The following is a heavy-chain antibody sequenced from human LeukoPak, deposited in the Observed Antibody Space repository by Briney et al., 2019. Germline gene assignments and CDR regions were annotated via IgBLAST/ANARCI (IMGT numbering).Heavy chain of an antibody. J-gene: IGHJ4*02. Sequence: SETLSLTRALSGYAITSGYYWGWIRHPPGKGLEWIGRIYHMGSTYNNPPPMSRVTISVDTSKNQFSLKLSSVTAAETAVYYCASAQYYDILTGYYSTPSPLFDYWGRGTLVTVSS. V-gene: IGHV4-38-2*01. CDR3: ASAQYYDILTGYYSTPSPLFDY. CDR1: GYAITSGYY. D-gene: IGHD3-9*01. CDR2: IYHMGST.